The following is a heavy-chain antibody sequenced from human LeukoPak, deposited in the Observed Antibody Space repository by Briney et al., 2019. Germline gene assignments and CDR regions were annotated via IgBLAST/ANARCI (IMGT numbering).Heavy chain of an antibody. CDR3: ARMPYDFWSGYGNSYYYYYMDV. D-gene: IGHD3-3*01. CDR1: GGTFSSYA. J-gene: IGHJ6*03. V-gene: IGHV1-69*13. Sequence: SVKVSCKASGGTFSSYAISWVRQAPGQGLEWMGGIIPIFGTANYAQKFQGRVTFTADESTSTAYMELSSLRSEDTAVYYCARMPYDFWSGYGNSYYYYYMDVWGKGTTVTVSS. CDR2: IIPIFGTA.